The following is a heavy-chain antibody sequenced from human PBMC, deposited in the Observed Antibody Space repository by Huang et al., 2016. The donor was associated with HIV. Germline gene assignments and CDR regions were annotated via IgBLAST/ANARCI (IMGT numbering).Heavy chain of an antibody. CDR3: ARGDYYDSSGYHPGYFDY. CDR2: IRNDGMKK. CDR1: GFILSNYG. Sequence: VQLIESGGGVVQPGKSLRLSCAPSGFILSNYGMHWVRQAPGKGLKWVAFIRNDGMKKKCADSVRGRFTVGRDNGNNTLFLQMRSLGVDDTAVYYCARGDYYDSSGYHPGYFDYWGQGILVTVSS. J-gene: IGHJ4*02. D-gene: IGHD3-22*01. V-gene: IGHV3-33*04.